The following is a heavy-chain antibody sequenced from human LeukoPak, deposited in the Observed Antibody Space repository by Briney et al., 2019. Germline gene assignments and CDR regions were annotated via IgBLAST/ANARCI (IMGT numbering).Heavy chain of an antibody. J-gene: IGHJ6*03. Sequence: PSETLSLTCTVSGGSINSASYYWNWIRQHPGKGLEWIGYIDYSGSTYYNPSLKSRVSISVDTSKTQFSLKLSSVTAADTAVYYCARAMGGYYYYYYMDVWGKGTTVTVSS. CDR1: GGSINSASYY. D-gene: IGHD1-26*01. CDR2: IDYSGST. CDR3: ARAMGGYYYYYYMDV. V-gene: IGHV4-31*03.